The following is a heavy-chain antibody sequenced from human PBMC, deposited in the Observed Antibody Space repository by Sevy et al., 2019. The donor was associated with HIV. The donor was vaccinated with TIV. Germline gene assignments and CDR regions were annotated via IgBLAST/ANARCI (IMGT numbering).Heavy chain of an antibody. J-gene: IGHJ2*01. D-gene: IGHD1-20*01. Sequence: SETLSLTCTVSGGSISSSSYYWGWIRQPPGKGLEWIGSIYYSGSTYYNPSLKSRVTISVDTSKNQFSLKLSSVTAAETAVYYCARHTWGLYNWNESWYFDLWGRGTLVTVSS. V-gene: IGHV4-39*01. CDR1: GGSISSSSYY. CDR3: ARHTWGLYNWNESWYFDL. CDR2: IYYSGST.